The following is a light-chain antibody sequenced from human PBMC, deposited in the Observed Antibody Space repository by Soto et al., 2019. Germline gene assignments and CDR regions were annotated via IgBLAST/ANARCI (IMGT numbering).Light chain of an antibody. CDR2: DAS. Sequence: DIQMTQSPSSLSGSVGDRVTITCQASQDIRNYLNWYQQKPGKAPNLLIYDASNLRAGVPSRFSGSGSGTEFTFTISSLQPEDIATYYCQHYDHLPPLSFGGGTKVEIK. V-gene: IGKV1-33*01. J-gene: IGKJ4*01. CDR3: QHYDHLPPLS. CDR1: QDIRNY.